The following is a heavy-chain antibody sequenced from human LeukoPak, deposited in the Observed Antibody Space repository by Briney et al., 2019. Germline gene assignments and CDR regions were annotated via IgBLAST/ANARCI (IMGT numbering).Heavy chain of an antibody. CDR1: GFTVSSNY. V-gene: IGHV3-7*01. J-gene: IGHJ4*02. CDR2: IKQDGSEK. CDR3: ARERLKGYSYADTDY. D-gene: IGHD5-18*01. Sequence: PGGSLRLSCAASGFTVSSNYMSWVRQAPGKGLEWVANIKQDGSEKYYVDSVKGRFTISRDNAKNSLYLQMNSLRAEDTAVYYCARERLKGYSYADTDYWGQGTLVTVSS.